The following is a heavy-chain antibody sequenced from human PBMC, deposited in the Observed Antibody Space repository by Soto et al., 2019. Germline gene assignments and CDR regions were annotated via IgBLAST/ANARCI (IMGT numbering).Heavy chain of an antibody. V-gene: IGHV4-4*02. D-gene: IGHD3-22*01. CDR1: GGSISSSSW. CDR2: IYHTGNT. J-gene: IGHJ4*02. Sequence: PSETLSLTCAVSGGSISSSSWWSWVRQPPGKGLEWIGEIYHTGNTNYNPSLESRVTISVDKSKSQFSLNLPSVTAADRGVYYCARGSVDTGDSSGFYEYCGQGTPVTV. CDR3: ARGSVDTGDSSGFYEY.